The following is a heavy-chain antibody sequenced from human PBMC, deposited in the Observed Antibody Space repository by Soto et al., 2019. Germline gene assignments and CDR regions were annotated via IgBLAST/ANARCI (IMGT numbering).Heavy chain of an antibody. CDR2: IYNIGRT. J-gene: IGHJ5*02. Sequence: SEARSVTCTVGSISTYYWNWIRQPPGKGLEWIGYIYNIGRTNYNPSLKSRVTMSIDTSKNQFSLKLSSVTAADTAVYYCARGRITMVRGRNWFDPWGPGTLVTVS. D-gene: IGHD3-10*01. CDR3: ARGRITMVRGRNWFDP. CDR1: SISTYY. V-gene: IGHV4-59*01.